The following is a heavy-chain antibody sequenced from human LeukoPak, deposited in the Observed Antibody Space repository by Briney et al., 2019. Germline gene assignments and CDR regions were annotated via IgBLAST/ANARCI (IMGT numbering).Heavy chain of an antibody. CDR3: ARGADAHKVAY. D-gene: IGHD2-2*01. Sequence: SETLSLTCAVAGGSINGGGYYWNWVRQHPGKGLEWIGCIHPTGNLYYNPSLTGRSTISVATSKSHFSLNLTSVTAADTAVYYCARGADAHKVAYWSQGTLVTVSS. CDR1: GGSINGGGYY. V-gene: IGHV4-31*11. CDR2: IHPTGNL. J-gene: IGHJ4*02.